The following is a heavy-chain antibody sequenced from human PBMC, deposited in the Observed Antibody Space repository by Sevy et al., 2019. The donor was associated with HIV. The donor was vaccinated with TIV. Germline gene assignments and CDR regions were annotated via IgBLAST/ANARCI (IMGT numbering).Heavy chain of an antibody. J-gene: IGHJ4*02. CDR3: ARGQLEVTGPHFDY. CDR1: GGSISSYY. CDR2: IYKRGST. V-gene: IGHV4-59*01. Sequence: SETLSLTCTVSGGSISSYYWSWIRQPPEKGLEWIGYIYKRGSTKYSPSLKSRVTISVDTSKNQFSLKLSSVTAADTAVYYCARGQLEVTGPHFDYWGQGTLVTVSS. D-gene: IGHD2-21*02.